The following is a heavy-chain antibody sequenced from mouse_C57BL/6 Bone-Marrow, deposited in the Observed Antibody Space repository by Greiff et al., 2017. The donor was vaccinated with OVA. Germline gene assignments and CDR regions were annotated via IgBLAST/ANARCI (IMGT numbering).Heavy chain of an antibody. D-gene: IGHD2-3*01. Sequence: QVHVKQSGPELVKPGASVKISCKASGYAFSSSWMNWVKQRPGKGLEWIGRIYPGDGDTNYNGKFKGKATLTADKSSSTAYMQLSSLTSEDSAVYFCASLIYDGYYAWFAYWGQGTLVTVSA. CDR3: ASLIYDGYYAWFAY. J-gene: IGHJ3*01. CDR2: IYPGDGDT. CDR1: GYAFSSSW. V-gene: IGHV1-82*01.